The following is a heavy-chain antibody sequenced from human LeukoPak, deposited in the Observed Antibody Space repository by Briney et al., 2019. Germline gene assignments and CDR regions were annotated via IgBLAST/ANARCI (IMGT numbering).Heavy chain of an antibody. CDR3: AKDRWTTVVRDLDY. J-gene: IGHJ4*02. Sequence: AGGSLRLSCAASGFTFSSYAMSWVRQAPGRGLEWVSVIPGSAGTTYYADSVKGRFTISRDNSKNTLYLQMSSLRVEDTAVYYCAKDRWTTVVRDLDYWGQGTLVTVSS. CDR1: GFTFSSYA. V-gene: IGHV3-23*01. D-gene: IGHD4-23*01. CDR2: IPGSAGTT.